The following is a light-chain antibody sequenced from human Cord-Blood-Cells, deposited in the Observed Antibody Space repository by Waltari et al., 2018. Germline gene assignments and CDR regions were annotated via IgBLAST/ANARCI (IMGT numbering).Light chain of an antibody. V-gene: IGKV1-5*01. J-gene: IGKJ3*01. CDR1: QSISSW. Sequence: DIQMTQSPSTLSASVGARVTLTCRASQSISSWLAWYQQKPGKAPKPLVYDASSLESGVPSRFSGSGSGTEFTLTISSLQPDDFATYYCQQYNSYSPTFGPGTKVDIK. CDR2: DAS. CDR3: QQYNSYSPT.